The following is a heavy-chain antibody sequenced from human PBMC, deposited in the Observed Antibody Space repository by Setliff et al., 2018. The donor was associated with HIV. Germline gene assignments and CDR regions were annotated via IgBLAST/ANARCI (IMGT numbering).Heavy chain of an antibody. CDR3: ARELYKNTYGMDV. Sequence: PSETLSLTCTVSGGSMSGSSYYWSWIRQPPGKGLEWIGYIYYSGSTNYNPSLKSRVTISVDTSKNQFSLKLSSVTAADTAVYYCARELYKNTYGMDVWGQGTTVTVSS. CDR1: GGSMSGSSYY. D-gene: IGHD1-1*01. V-gene: IGHV4-61*01. CDR2: IYYSGST. J-gene: IGHJ6*02.